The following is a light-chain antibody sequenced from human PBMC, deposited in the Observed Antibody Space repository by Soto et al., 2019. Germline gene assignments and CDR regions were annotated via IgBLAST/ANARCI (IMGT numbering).Light chain of an antibody. V-gene: IGKV1-5*01. CDR3: QRYNRYSRT. CDR1: QSISSW. J-gene: IGKJ1*01. Sequence: DIQMTQSPSTLSASVGDRVTITCRASQSISSWLAWYQQKPGKAPKLLIYDASSLESGVPSRFSGSGSGTEFTLTISSMQTADFATYYCQRYNRYSRTFGQGTKVESK. CDR2: DAS.